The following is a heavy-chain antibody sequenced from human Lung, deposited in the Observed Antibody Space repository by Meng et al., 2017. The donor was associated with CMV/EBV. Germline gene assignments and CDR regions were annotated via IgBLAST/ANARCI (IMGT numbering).Heavy chain of an antibody. Sequence: SXTXSLXCTASGFTFSSGSYYWSWIRQPPGKGLEWIGYIYYSGSTNYNPSLKRRVIISVDTSKNQYYLKLSYVTAAGTAVYYWERDPVSSYQLLNWGVGYGMDVWXQGTTVTVSS. CDR1: GFTFSSGSYY. CDR2: IYYSGST. D-gene: IGHD2-2*01. J-gene: IGHJ6*02. CDR3: ERDPVSSYQLLNWGVGYGMDV. V-gene: IGHV4-61*01.